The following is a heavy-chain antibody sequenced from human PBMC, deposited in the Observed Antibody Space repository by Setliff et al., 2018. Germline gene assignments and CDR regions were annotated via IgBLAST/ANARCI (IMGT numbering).Heavy chain of an antibody. CDR2: LYTSGDT. J-gene: IGHJ4*02. V-gene: IGHV4-4*07. CDR1: GGSISSHY. D-gene: IGHD2-15*01. CDR3: ARDRVVVLAGRRGFYFDY. Sequence: SETLSLTCTVSGGSISSHYWTWIRQPAGKGLEWIGRLYTSGDTNYNPSLKSRVSMSLDTSKNQFSLKLSSVTAADTAVYYCARDRVVVLAGRRGFYFDYWGQGTLVTVSS.